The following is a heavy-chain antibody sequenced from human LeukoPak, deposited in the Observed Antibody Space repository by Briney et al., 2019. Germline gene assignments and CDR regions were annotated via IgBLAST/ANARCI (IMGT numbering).Heavy chain of an antibody. CDR2: ISSSSSYI. V-gene: IGHV3-21*01. CDR3: ARDSIPYCSGGSCPDAFDI. Sequence: GGSLRLSCAASGFTFSSYSMNWVRQAPGKGLEWVSSISSSSSYIYCADSVKGRFTISRDNAKNSLYLQMNSLRAEDTAVYYCARDSIPYCSGGSCPDAFDIWGQGTMVTVSS. J-gene: IGHJ3*02. D-gene: IGHD2-15*01. CDR1: GFTFSSYS.